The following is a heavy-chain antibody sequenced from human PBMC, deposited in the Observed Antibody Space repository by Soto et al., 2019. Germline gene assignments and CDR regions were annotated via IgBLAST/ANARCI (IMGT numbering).Heavy chain of an antibody. J-gene: IGHJ4*02. CDR3: ARGFQYDFRSGSTFDY. CDR1: GGTFSSYT. D-gene: IGHD3-3*01. CDR2: IIPILGIA. V-gene: IGHV1-69*02. Sequence: QVQLVQSGAEVKKPGSSVKVSCKASGGTFSSYTISWVRQAPGQGLEWMGRIIPILGIANYAQKFQGRVTITADKSTSTAYMELSSLRSEDTAVYYCARGFQYDFRSGSTFDYWGQGTLVTVSS.